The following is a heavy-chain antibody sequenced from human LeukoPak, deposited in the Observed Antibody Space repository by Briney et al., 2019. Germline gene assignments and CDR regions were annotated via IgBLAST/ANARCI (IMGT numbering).Heavy chain of an antibody. Sequence: SETLSLTCAVYGGSFSGYYWSWIRQPPGKGLEWIGSIYYSGSTYYNPSLKSRVTISVDTSKNQFSLKLSSVTAADTAVYYCASLTTAEAFDIWGHGTMVTVSS. CDR2: IYYSGST. CDR3: ASLTTAEAFDI. CDR1: GGSFSGYY. J-gene: IGHJ3*02. V-gene: IGHV4-34*01. D-gene: IGHD3-22*01.